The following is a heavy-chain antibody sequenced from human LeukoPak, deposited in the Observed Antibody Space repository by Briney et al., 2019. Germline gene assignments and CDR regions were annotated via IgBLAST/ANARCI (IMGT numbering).Heavy chain of an antibody. CDR1: GYTFTGYY. J-gene: IGHJ4*02. CDR3: ATSDYGDYVINY. D-gene: IGHD4-17*01. Sequence: ASVKVSCKASGYTFTGYYMHWVRQAPGQGLEWMGWINPNSGGTNYAQKFQGRVTMTRDTSISTANMELSRLRSDDTAVYYCATSDYGDYVINYWGQGTLVTVSS. V-gene: IGHV1-2*02. CDR2: INPNSGGT.